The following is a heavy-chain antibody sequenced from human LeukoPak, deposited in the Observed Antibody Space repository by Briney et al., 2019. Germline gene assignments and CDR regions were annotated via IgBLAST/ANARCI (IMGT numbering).Heavy chain of an antibody. CDR2: INPNSGGT. V-gene: IGHV1-2*02. J-gene: IGHJ5*02. Sequence: ASVKVSCKASGGTFSSYAISWVRLAPGQGLEWMGWINPNSGGTNYAQKFQGRVTMTRDMSISTAYMELSRLRSDDTAVYYCARSYCSSTSCSMYNWFDPWGQGTLVTVSS. D-gene: IGHD2-2*01. CDR3: ARSYCSSTSCSMYNWFDP. CDR1: GGTFSSYA.